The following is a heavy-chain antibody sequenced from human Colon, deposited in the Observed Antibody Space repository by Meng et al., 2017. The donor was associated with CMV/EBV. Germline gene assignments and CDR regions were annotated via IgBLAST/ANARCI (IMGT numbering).Heavy chain of an antibody. CDR3: ARDRDFWRGQHGEFEH. CDR2: IGWNGNTK. D-gene: IGHD3-3*01. CDR1: GFTFGDYG. Sequence: ESLKISCRGSGFTFGDYGMSWVRQVPRKGLEWVSGIGWNGNTKGYADSVRGRFIISRDDAQNSLYLNMSSLTVDDTALYYCARDRDFWRGQHGEFEHWGQGTLVTVSS. V-gene: IGHV3-20*04. J-gene: IGHJ4*02.